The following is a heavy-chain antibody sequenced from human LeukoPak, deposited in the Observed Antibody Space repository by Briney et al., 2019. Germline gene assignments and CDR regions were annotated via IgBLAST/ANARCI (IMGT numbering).Heavy chain of an antibody. Sequence: PSETLSLTCTVSGGSISSYYWSWIRQPPGKGLEWIGYIYYSGSTNYNPSLKSRVTISVDTSKNQFSLKLSSVTAADTAVYYCARVGDPAAPKEAFDYWGQGTLVTVSS. CDR2: IYYSGST. D-gene: IGHD3-10*01. J-gene: IGHJ4*02. CDR3: ARVGDPAAPKEAFDY. V-gene: IGHV4-59*01. CDR1: GGSISSYY.